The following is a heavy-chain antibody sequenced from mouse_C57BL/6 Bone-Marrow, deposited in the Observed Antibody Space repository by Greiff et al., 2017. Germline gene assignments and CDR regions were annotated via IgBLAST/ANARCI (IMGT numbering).Heavy chain of an antibody. Sequence: EVKLVESGPELVKPGASVKISCKASGYSFTGYYMHWVKQSSEKSLEWIGEINPSTGGTSYNQKFKGKATLTVDKSSSTAYMQLKSLTSEDCAVYYCASWGHDEGTWVAYWGQGTLVTVSA. CDR2: INPSTGGT. D-gene: IGHD2-2*01. J-gene: IGHJ3*01. CDR1: GYSFTGYY. CDR3: ASWGHDEGTWVAY. V-gene: IGHV1-43*01.